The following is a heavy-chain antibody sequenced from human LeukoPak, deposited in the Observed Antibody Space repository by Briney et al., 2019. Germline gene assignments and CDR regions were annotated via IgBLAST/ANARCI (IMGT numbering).Heavy chain of an antibody. CDR2: INPNSGGT. Sequence: ASVKVSCKASGHTFTGYYMHWVRQAPGQGLEWMGWINPNSGGTNYAQKFQGRVTMTRDTSINTAYMELSRLRSDDTAVYYCARDGYFYDGSGYSPDYWGQGILVTVSS. V-gene: IGHV1-2*02. D-gene: IGHD3-22*01. CDR1: GHTFTGYY. CDR3: ARDGYFYDGSGYSPDY. J-gene: IGHJ4*02.